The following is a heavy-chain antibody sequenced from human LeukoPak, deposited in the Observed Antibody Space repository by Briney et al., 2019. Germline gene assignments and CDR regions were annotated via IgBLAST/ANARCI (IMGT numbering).Heavy chain of an antibody. J-gene: IGHJ5*02. Sequence: SETLSLTCTVSGGSISSYYWSWIRQPPGKGQEWIGYIYYSGSTNYNPSLKSRVTISVDTSKNQFSLKLSSVTAADTAVYYCARGVVVVTATLNWFDPWGQGTLVTVSS. CDR1: GGSISSYY. D-gene: IGHD2-21*02. CDR3: ARGVVVVTATLNWFDP. V-gene: IGHV4-59*01. CDR2: IYYSGST.